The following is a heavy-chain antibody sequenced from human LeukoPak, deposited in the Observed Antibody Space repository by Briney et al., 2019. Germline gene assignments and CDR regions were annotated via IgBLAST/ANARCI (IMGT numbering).Heavy chain of an antibody. CDR3: ARDPSNTSGYQIYFDY. V-gene: IGHV1-18*01. Sequence: ASVKVSCKASGYTFRNYGISWVRQAPGQGPEWMGRISTYNGDTHYAQKLKGRITMSTDTSTSTAYMELRSLRSDDTAVYYCARDPSNTSGYQIYFDYWGQGTLVTVSS. J-gene: IGHJ4*02. D-gene: IGHD3-3*01. CDR2: ISTYNGDT. CDR1: GYTFRNYG.